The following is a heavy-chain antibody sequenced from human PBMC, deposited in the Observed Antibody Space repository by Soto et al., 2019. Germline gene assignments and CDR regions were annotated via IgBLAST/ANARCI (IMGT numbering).Heavy chain of an antibody. J-gene: IGHJ4*02. CDR3: ARHTPAISISDL. CDR1: GGSISSSSYY. CDR2: IYYSGST. Sequence: PSETLSLTCTVSGGSISSSSYYWGWIRQPPGKGLEWIGSIYYSGSTYYNPSLKSRVTISVDTSRNQFSLKLSSVTAADTAVYYCARHTPAISISDLWGQGNLVTVSS. V-gene: IGHV4-39*01. D-gene: IGHD2-15*01.